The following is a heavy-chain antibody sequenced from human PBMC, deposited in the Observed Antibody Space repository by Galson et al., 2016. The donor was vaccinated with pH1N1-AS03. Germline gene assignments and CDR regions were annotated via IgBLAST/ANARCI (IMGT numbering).Heavy chain of an antibody. Sequence: SVKVSCKASGDTVTDYYIHWVRQAPGQGLEWMGWINPKGGGTKFDQKFQGRVTVTRDTTINTLYMELSSLRSDDTAIYFCARGYNVWTAFDYWGQGTLVTVSS. J-gene: IGHJ4*02. V-gene: IGHV1-2*02. D-gene: IGHD3/OR15-3a*01. CDR3: ARGYNVWTAFDY. CDR1: GDTVTDYY. CDR2: INPKGGGT.